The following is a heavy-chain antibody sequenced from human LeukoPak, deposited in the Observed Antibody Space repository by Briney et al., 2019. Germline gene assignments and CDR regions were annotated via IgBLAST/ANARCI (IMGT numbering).Heavy chain of an antibody. J-gene: IGHJ6*03. CDR1: GGSISSYY. V-gene: IGHV4-59*12. Sequence: SETLSLTCTVSGGSISSYYWSWIRQPPGKGLEWIGYIYYSGSTNYNPSLKSRVTISVDTSKNQFSLKLSSVTAADTAVYYCARDGGCSSTSCYGYYYYYMDVWGKGTTVTISS. D-gene: IGHD2-2*01. CDR3: ARDGGCSSTSCYGYYYYYMDV. CDR2: IYYSGST.